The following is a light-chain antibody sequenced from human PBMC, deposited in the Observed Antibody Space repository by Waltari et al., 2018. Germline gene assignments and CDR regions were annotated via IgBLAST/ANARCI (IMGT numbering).Light chain of an antibody. Sequence: QSVLTQPPSASGTPGQGVTISCSGSRSNIGTNTVNWYRQLPGTAPKVLIYSNNQRPLGVPDRFFGSKSGTSASLAVIGLQSDDEGDYYCATWDDSLNGVLFGGGTKLTVL. V-gene: IGLV1-44*01. CDR3: ATWDDSLNGVL. J-gene: IGLJ2*01. CDR2: SNN. CDR1: RSNIGTNT.